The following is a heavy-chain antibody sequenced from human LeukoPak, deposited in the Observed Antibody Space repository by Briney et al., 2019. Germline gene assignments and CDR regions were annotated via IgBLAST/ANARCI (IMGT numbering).Heavy chain of an antibody. CDR1: GFTFSSYS. Sequence: GGSLRLSCAASGFTFSSYSMNWVRQAPGKGLEWVSYISSSSSTIYYADSVKGRFTISRDNSKNTLYLQMNSLRAEDTAVYYCAKDLTVAGTPCDYWGQGTLVTVSS. D-gene: IGHD6-19*01. J-gene: IGHJ4*02. CDR2: ISSSSSTI. CDR3: AKDLTVAGTPCDY. V-gene: IGHV3-48*01.